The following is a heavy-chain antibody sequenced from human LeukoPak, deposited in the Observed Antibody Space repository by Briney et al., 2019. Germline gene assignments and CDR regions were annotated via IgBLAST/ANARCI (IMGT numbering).Heavy chain of an antibody. CDR1: GGSFSGYY. V-gene: IGHV4-34*01. Sequence: PSETLSLTCAVYGGSFSGYYWSWIRQPPGKGLEWIGEINHSGSTNYNPSLKSRVTISVDTSKNQFSLKLSSVTAADTAVYYCAREGYYYDSSGYYLHWFDPWGQGTLVTVSS. CDR3: AREGYYYDSSGYYLHWFDP. CDR2: INHSGST. J-gene: IGHJ5*02. D-gene: IGHD3-22*01.